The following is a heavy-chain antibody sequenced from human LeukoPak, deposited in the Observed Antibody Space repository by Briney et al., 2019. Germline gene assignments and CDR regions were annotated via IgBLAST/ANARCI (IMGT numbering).Heavy chain of an antibody. CDR1: GLSLTTRGVG. D-gene: IGHD1-1*01. J-gene: IGHJ4*02. V-gene: IGHV2-5*02. CDR2: IYWDEDE. CDR3: THRPHFQYNLDS. Sequence: SGPTLLNPTQTLTLTRSFSGLSLTTRGVGVGWIRQPPGKALEWLALIYWDEDERYSPSLQSRLTIATATSKHQVVLTMTNMAPADTATYVCTHRPHFQYNLDSWGQGTLVTVSS.